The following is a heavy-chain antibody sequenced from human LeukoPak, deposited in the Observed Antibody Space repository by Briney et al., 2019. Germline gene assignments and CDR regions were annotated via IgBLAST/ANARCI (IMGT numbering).Heavy chain of an antibody. CDR1: GFIFSGSW. CDR2: ISNSGGST. CDR3: AKEGFDS. V-gene: IGHV3-23*01. J-gene: IGHJ4*02. Sequence: GGSLRLSCTASGFIFSGSWMAWIRQAPGKGLEWVSSISNSGGSTYYADSVKGRFTISRDNSKNTLYLQMNSLRAEDTAVYYCAKEGFDSWSQGTLVTVSS.